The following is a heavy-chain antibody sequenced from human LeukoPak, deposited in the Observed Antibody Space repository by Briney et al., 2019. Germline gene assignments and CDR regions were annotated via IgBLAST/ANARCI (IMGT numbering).Heavy chain of an antibody. J-gene: IGHJ5*02. CDR1: GYSFTTYW. CDR2: IYPGDSDT. CDR3: ARQSITIFGVPRGWFDP. D-gene: IGHD3-3*01. Sequence: NRGESLKISCKVSGYSFTTYWIGWVRQMPGKGLEWMGIIYPGDSDTKYSPSFQGLVTISADKSISTAYLQWSSLKASDTAMYYCARQSITIFGVPRGWFDPWGQGTLVTVSS. V-gene: IGHV5-51*01.